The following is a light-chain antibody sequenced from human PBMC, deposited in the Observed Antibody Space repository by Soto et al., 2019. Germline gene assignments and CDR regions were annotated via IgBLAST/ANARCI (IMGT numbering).Light chain of an antibody. V-gene: IGKV3-20*01. CDR3: QRYDISPFP. Sequence: EIVLTQSPGTLSLSPGERATLSCRASQSVSSTYLAWYQQKPGQAPRLLIYGASSRATGIPDRFSGSGSGTDVTLTISRLEPEDVAVYYCQRYDISPFPFGQGTKLEIK. CDR1: QSVSSTY. J-gene: IGKJ2*01. CDR2: GAS.